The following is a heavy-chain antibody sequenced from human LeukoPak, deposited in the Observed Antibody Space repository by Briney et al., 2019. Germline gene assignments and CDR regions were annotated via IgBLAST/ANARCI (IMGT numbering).Heavy chain of an antibody. CDR3: ARAHAYCTGGGWYLHHYYYYYMDV. Sequence: PSETLSLTCTVSGYSISTGYYWGWIRQSPEKGLEWIGAIYHSGNTHYNPSLKSRVTISVDTSKNQFSLNLSSVTAADTAVYYCARAHAYCTGGGWYLHHYYYYYMDVWGKGTTVTVSS. CDR2: IYHSGNT. D-gene: IGHD2-8*02. CDR1: GYSISTGYY. V-gene: IGHV4-38-2*02. J-gene: IGHJ6*03.